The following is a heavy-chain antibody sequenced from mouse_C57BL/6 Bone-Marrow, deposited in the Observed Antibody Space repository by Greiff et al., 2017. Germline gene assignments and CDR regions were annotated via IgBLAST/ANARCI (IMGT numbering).Heavy chain of an antibody. CDR3: ARGGVVAPNFDY. CDR1: GYSITSGYY. V-gene: IGHV3-6*01. J-gene: IGHJ2*01. D-gene: IGHD1-1*01. Sequence: ESGPGLVKPSQSLSLTCSVTGYSITSGYYWNWIRQFPGNKLEWMGYISYDGSNNYNPSLKNRISITRDTSKNQFFLKLNSVTTEDTATYYCARGGVVAPNFDYWGQGTTLTVSS. CDR2: ISYDGSN.